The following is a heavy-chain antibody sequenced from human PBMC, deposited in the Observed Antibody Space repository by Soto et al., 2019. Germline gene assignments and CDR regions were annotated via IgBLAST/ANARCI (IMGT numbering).Heavy chain of an antibody. CDR1: GGTFSDFA. Sequence: SVKVSCKASGGTFSDFAINWVRQAPGQRLEWMGGIIPIFDTANYAEKFQGRVTITADESTSASFMEVSSLRSEDTAVYYCARNGTQTGYSYGMDVWGQGTMVTVSS. CDR3: ARNGTQTGYSYGMDV. V-gene: IGHV1-69*13. CDR2: IIPIFDTA. D-gene: IGHD1-1*01. J-gene: IGHJ6*02.